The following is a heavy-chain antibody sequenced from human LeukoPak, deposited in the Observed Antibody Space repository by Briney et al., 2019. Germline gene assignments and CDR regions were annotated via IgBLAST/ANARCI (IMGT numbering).Heavy chain of an antibody. V-gene: IGHV3-23*01. CDR2: ISDSGDGT. D-gene: IGHD5-18*01. CDR1: GFTFSSYA. CDR3: AKVGEDTAFDY. J-gene: IGHJ4*02. Sequence: PGGSLRLSCAASGFTFSSYAMSWVRQTPGKGLEWVSSISDSGDGTYYADSVKGRFTISRDNSKNTLYLQMNSLRAEDTAVYYCAKVGEDTAFDYWGQGILVTVSS.